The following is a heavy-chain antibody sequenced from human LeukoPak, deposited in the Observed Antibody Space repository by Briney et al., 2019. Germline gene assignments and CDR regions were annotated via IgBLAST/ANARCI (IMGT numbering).Heavy chain of an antibody. J-gene: IGHJ4*02. CDR3: ARRMVTLDY. V-gene: IGHV3-74*01. Sequence: GGSLRLSCAASGFTFSSYGMNWVRQVSGKGLVWVSRINSDGSDTYYADSVKGRFTISRDNAKNTLYLQMNSLRAEDTAVYYCARRMVTLDYWGQGSLVTVSS. CDR2: INSDGSDT. D-gene: IGHD4-23*01. CDR1: GFTFSSYG.